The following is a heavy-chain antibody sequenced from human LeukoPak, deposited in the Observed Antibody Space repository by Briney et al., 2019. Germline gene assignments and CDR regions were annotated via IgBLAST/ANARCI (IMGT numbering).Heavy chain of an antibody. Sequence: GASLEISCAASGPRFSDYWMNWGRPAPGKGLEWVANIKQDGSEEYYVDSVKGRFTLSRDNAKKSLYLQMNSLRAEDTAVYYCAGSSGWARYFDYWGQGTLVTVSS. CDR1: GPRFSDYW. D-gene: IGHD6-19*01. J-gene: IGHJ4*02. CDR2: IKQDGSEE. CDR3: AGSSGWARYFDY. V-gene: IGHV3-7*05.